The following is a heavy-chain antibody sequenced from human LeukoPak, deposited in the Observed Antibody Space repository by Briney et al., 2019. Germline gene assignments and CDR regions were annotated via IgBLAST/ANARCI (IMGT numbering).Heavy chain of an antibody. Sequence: GGSLRLSCAASEFTLSGYWMHWVRQAPGKGLVWVSRISPDGSTTNYADSVRGRFTISRDNAKNTLYLQMSSLRADDTAVYYCARASANNYGLFDYWGQGTLVPVSS. CDR1: EFTLSGYW. V-gene: IGHV3-74*01. CDR2: ISPDGSTT. J-gene: IGHJ4*02. CDR3: ARASANNYGLFDY. D-gene: IGHD5-18*01.